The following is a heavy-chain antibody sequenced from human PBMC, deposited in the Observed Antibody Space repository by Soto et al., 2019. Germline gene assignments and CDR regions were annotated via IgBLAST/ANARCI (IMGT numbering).Heavy chain of an antibody. CDR3: ARGGLYDLWSGLFD. J-gene: IGHJ4*02. V-gene: IGHV4-30-4*01. CDR1: GASVTIGDYY. Sequence: PSETLSLTCSVSGASVTIGDYYWNCIRQTPGTGLEWLGYMHDSGTTSYNPSLKSRVTISRDTSKNQFSLKLTSVSAADTAVYFCARGGLYDLWSGLFDWGQGIRVTVSS. D-gene: IGHD3-3*01. CDR2: MHDSGTT.